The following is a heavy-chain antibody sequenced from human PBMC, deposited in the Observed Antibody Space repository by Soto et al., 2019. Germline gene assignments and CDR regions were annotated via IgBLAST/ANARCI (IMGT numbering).Heavy chain of an antibody. Sequence: QVQLQESGPGLVKPSQTLSLTCTVSGGSVNTADYYWTWIRQSPGKGLEWIVNIYYDGSAYPKPSLTSRVTASVDTSKDQFSLNLFSVTAADTAVYYGARRMRDTYQYYNWFDPWGQGTLVTVSS. CDR2: IYYDGSA. J-gene: IGHJ5*02. D-gene: IGHD3-16*02. V-gene: IGHV4-30-4*01. CDR1: GGSVNTADYY. CDR3: ARRMRDTYQYYNWFDP.